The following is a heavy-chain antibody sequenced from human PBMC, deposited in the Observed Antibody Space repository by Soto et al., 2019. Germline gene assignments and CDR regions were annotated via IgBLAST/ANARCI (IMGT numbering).Heavy chain of an antibody. J-gene: IGHJ4*02. CDR3: ARDIYSSARTGAADY. V-gene: IGHV3-33*01. Sequence: QVQLVESGGGVVQPGRSLRLSCVASGFTFSTYGMHWVRQAPGKGLEWVAVIWYDGSNENYADSVKGRFTISRDNSRNTRYLQMNSLRAEDTAVYYCARDIYSSARTGAADYWGQGTLLTVSS. CDR1: GFTFSTYG. CDR2: IWYDGSNE. D-gene: IGHD6-19*01.